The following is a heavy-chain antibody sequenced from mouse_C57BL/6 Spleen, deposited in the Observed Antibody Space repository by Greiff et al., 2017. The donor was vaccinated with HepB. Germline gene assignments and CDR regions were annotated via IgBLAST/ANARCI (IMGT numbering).Heavy chain of an antibody. J-gene: IGHJ3*01. Sequence: VQLQQSGAELAKPGASVKLSCKASGYTFTSYWMHWVKQRPGQGLDWIGYINPSSGYTKYNQKFKGKATLTADKSSSTAYMQLSSLTYEDSAVYYCARPGGSSGFAYWSQGALVTVSA. D-gene: IGHD1-1*02. V-gene: IGHV1-7*01. CDR3: ARPGGSSGFAY. CDR2: INPSSGYT. CDR1: GYTFTSYW.